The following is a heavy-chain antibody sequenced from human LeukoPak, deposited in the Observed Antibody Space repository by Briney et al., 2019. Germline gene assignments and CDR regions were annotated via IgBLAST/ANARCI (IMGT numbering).Heavy chain of an antibody. D-gene: IGHD3-3*01. Sequence: GASVTVSCKASGYTFTSYDINWVRQAPGQGLEWMGWMNPNSGNTGYAQKFQGRVTMTRNTSISTAYMELSSLRSEDTAVYYCARGASRGMKWLLFSTWGQGTLVTVSS. CDR1: GYTFTSYD. J-gene: IGHJ4*02. CDR2: MNPNSGNT. V-gene: IGHV1-8*01. CDR3: ARGASRGMKWLLFST.